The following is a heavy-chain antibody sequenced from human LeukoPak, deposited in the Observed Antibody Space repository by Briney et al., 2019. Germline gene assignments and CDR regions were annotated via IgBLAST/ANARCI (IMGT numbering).Heavy chain of an antibody. CDR1: GFTVSSNY. CDR2: IYSGGST. D-gene: IGHD3-10*01. J-gene: IGHJ4*02. Sequence: PGGSLRLSCAASGFTVSSNYMSWVRQAPGKGLEWVSVIYSGGSTYYADSVKGRFTISRDNSKNTLYLQMNSLRAEDTAVYYCAREDSYYYGSGSYPFDYWGQGTLVPVSS. V-gene: IGHV3-53*01. CDR3: AREDSYYYGSGSYPFDY.